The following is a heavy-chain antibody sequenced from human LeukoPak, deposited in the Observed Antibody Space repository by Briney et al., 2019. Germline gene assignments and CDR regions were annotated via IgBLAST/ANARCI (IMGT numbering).Heavy chain of an antibody. Sequence: GGSLRLSCAASGFTFSNYSINWVRQSPGQGLEWVSSITSRSKYIYYADSVKGRFTISRDNAKNSLFLQMNSLRVEDTAVYYCARGAGRPPTKVGAFDFWGQGTMVTVSS. CDR3: ARGAGRPPTKVGAFDF. J-gene: IGHJ3*01. V-gene: IGHV3-21*06. D-gene: IGHD4-23*01. CDR1: GFTFSNYS. CDR2: ITSRSKYI.